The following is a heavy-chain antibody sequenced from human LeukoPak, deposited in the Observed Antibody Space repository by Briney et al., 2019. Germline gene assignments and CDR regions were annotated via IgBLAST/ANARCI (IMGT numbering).Heavy chain of an antibody. D-gene: IGHD4-23*01. J-gene: IGHJ4*02. CDR2: IYYSEST. CDR1: GGSISSGDYY. CDR3: ARESTVVHFDY. Sequence: PSQTLSLTCTVSGGSISSGDYYWSWIRQPPGKGLEWIGYIYYSESTYYNPSLKSRVTISVDTSKNQFSLKLSSVTAADTAVYYCARESTVVHFDYWGQGTLVTVSS. V-gene: IGHV4-30-4*01.